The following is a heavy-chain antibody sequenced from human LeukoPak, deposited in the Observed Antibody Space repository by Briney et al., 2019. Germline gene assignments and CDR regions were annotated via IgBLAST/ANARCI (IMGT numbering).Heavy chain of an antibody. CDR3: AKLELYYDFWSGYFDFDY. CDR2: ISGSGGST. D-gene: IGHD3-3*01. V-gene: IGHV3-23*01. J-gene: IGHJ4*02. Sequence: GGSLRLSCAASGFTFSSYAMSWVRQAPGKGLEWVSAISGSGGSTYYADSVKGRFTISRDNSKNTLYPQMNSLRAEDTAVYYCAKLELYYDFWSGYFDFDYWGQGTLVTVSS. CDR1: GFTFSSYA.